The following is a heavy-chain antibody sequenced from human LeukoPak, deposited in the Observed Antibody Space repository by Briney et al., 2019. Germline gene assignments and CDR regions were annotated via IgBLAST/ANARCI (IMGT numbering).Heavy chain of an antibody. J-gene: IGHJ4*02. V-gene: IGHV5-51*01. Sequence: GESLKISCYGSGFGFSSSWIGWVRQMPGKGLEWMGFIYPGDSDTRYSPSFQAQVTISADKSIGTAFLQWRSLKASDTAMYYCAVCTTPYFIDYWGQGTLVTVSS. D-gene: IGHD2-8*01. CDR2: IYPGDSDT. CDR1: GFGFSSSW. CDR3: AVCTTPYFIDY.